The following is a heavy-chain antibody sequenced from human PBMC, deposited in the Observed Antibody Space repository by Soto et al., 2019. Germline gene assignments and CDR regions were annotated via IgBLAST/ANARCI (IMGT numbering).Heavy chain of an antibody. Sequence: QVQLQQWGAGLLKPSETLSLTCAVYGGSFSGYYWSWIRQPPGKGLEWIGEINHSGSTNYNPSLKSRVTISVDTSKNQFSLKLSSVTAADTAVYYCARGGFTMVRGLKFYYYYYMDVWGKGTTVTVSS. J-gene: IGHJ6*03. D-gene: IGHD3-10*01. V-gene: IGHV4-34*01. CDR3: ARGGFTMVRGLKFYYYYYMDV. CDR1: GGSFSGYY. CDR2: INHSGST.